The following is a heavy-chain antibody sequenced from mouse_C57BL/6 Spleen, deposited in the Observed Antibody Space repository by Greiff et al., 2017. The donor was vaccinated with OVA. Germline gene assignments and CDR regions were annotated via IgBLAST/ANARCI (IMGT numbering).Heavy chain of an antibody. CDR3: AIIYDGYYGWFAY. Sequence: QVQLQQSGPELVKPGASVKISCKASGYAFSSSWMNWVKQRPGKGLEWIGRIYPGDGDTNYNGKFKGKATLTADKSSSTAYMQLSSLTSEDSAVYFCAIIYDGYYGWFAYWGQGTLVTVSA. CDR1: GYAFSSSW. D-gene: IGHD2-3*01. CDR2: IYPGDGDT. J-gene: IGHJ3*01. V-gene: IGHV1-82*01.